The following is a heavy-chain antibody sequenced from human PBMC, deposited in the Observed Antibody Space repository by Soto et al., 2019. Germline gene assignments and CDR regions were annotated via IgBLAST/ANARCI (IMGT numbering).Heavy chain of an antibody. CDR1: GGSISSSSYY. Sequence: SETLSLTCTVSGGSISSSSYYWGWIRQPPGKGLEWIGSIYYSGSTYYNPSLKSRVTISVDTSKNQFSLKLSSVTAADTAVYYCTTEQWLGPLDYWGQGTLVTVSS. J-gene: IGHJ4*02. D-gene: IGHD6-19*01. CDR2: IYYSGST. V-gene: IGHV4-39*01. CDR3: TTEQWLGPLDY.